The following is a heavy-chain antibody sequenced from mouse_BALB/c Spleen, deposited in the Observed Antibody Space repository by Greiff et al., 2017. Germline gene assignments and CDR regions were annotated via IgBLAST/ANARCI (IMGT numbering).Heavy chain of an antibody. D-gene: IGHD1-1*01. CDR1: GYAFSSSW. CDR2: IYPGDGDT. V-gene: IGHV1-82*01. Sequence: VQLQQSGPELVKPGASVKISCKASGYAFSSSWMNWVKQRPGQGLEWIGRIYPGDGDTNYNGKFKGKATLTADKSSSTAYMQLSSLTSVDSAVYFCARSRGSSYFDYWGQGTTLTVSA. CDR3: ARSRGSSYFDY. J-gene: IGHJ2*01.